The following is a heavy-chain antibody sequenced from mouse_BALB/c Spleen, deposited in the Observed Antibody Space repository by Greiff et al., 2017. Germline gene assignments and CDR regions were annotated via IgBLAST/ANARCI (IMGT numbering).Heavy chain of an antibody. CDR3: ARDGNYVFYAMDY. J-gene: IGHJ4*01. Sequence: EVKLQESGPELVKPGASVKISCKASGYSFTGYYMHWVKQSHVKSLEWIGRINPYNGATSYNQNFKDKASLTVDKSSSTAYMELHSLTSEDSAVYYCARDGNYVFYAMDYWGQGTSVTVSS. CDR1: GYSFTGYY. CDR2: INPYNGAT. D-gene: IGHD2-1*01. V-gene: IGHV1-31*01.